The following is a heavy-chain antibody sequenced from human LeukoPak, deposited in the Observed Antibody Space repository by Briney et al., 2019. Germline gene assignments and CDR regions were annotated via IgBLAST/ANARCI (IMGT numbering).Heavy chain of an antibody. J-gene: IGHJ5*02. CDR3: AKDLIAAAGAHNWFDP. CDR2: IRYDGSNK. V-gene: IGHV3-30*02. D-gene: IGHD6-13*01. CDR1: GVTFSSYG. Sequence: PGGSLRLSCAASGVTFSSYGVHWVRQAPGKGLEWVAFIRYDGSNKYYADSVKGRFTISRDNSKNTLYLQMNSLRAEDTAVYYCAKDLIAAAGAHNWFDPWGQGTLVTVSS.